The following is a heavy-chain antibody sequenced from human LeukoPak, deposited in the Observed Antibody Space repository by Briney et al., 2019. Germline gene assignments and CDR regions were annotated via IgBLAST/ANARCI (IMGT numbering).Heavy chain of an antibody. CDR1: GYTLTGYY. CDR2: INPNSGGT. Sequence: GASVKVSYKASGYTLTGYYMHWVRQAPGQGLEWMGWINPNSGGTNYAQKFQGRVTMTRDTSISTAYMELSRLRSDDTAVYYCARGYSSGWYYFDYWGQGTLVTVSS. D-gene: IGHD6-19*01. CDR3: ARGYSSGWYYFDY. V-gene: IGHV1-2*02. J-gene: IGHJ4*02.